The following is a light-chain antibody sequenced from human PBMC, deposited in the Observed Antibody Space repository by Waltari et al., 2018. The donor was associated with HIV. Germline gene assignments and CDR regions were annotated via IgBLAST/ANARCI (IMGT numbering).Light chain of an antibody. CDR2: RNN. V-gene: IGLV1-47*01. CDR1: SSNIGNYY. J-gene: IGLJ2*01. CDR3: ATWDDSLSGVV. Sequence: QSVLTQPPSASATPGQRVTISCSGSSSNIGNYYVYWYQQLPGATPKVLIFRNNRRPSWVPDRFSGSKSGTSASLAISGLRSEDEADYYCATWDDSLSGVVFGGGTKLTVL.